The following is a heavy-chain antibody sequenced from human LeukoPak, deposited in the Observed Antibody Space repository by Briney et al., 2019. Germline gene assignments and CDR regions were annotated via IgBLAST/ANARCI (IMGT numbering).Heavy chain of an antibody. D-gene: IGHD2-2*01. J-gene: IGHJ6*03. CDR1: GFTFSSYE. Sequence: GGSLRLSCAASGFTFSSYEMNWVRQAPGKGLEWVSYISSSGSTIYYADSVKGRFTISRDNAKNSLYLQMNSLRAEDTAVYYCQIVVVPAATYYMDVWGKGATVTISS. CDR3: QIVVVPAATYYMDV. CDR2: ISSSGSTI. V-gene: IGHV3-48*03.